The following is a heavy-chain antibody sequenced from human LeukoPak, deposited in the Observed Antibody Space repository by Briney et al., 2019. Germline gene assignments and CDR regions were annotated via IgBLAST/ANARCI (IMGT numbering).Heavy chain of an antibody. CDR3: SRDYSSSLGLYFGP. V-gene: IGHV1-18*01. CDR2: ISGYNGNT. CDR1: GYTFTSYG. J-gene: IGHJ5*02. D-gene: IGHD6-13*01. Sequence: ASVKVSCKASGYTFTSYGISWVRQAPGQGLEWMGWISGYNGNTNYAQKLQGRVTMTTDTSTSTAYMELRSLRSDVTAVYYCSRDYSSSLGLYFGPWGQGTLVTVSS.